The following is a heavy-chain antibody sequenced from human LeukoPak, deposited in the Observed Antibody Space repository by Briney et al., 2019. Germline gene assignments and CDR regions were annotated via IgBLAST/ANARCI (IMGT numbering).Heavy chain of an antibody. CDR3: AKGPKGYCSSTSCQADY. V-gene: IGHV3-30*02. CDR2: IRYDGSNK. CDR1: GFTFSSYG. D-gene: IGHD2-2*01. J-gene: IGHJ4*02. Sequence: PGGSLRLSCAASGFTFSSYGMHWVRQAPGKGLEWVAFIRYDGSNKYYADSVKGRFTISRDNSKNTLYLQMNSLRAEDTAVYYCAKGPKGYCSSTSCQADYWGQGTLVTVSS.